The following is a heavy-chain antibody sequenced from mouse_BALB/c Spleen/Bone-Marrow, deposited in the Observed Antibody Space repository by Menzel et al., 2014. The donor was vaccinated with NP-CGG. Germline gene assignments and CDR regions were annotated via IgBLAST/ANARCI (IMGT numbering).Heavy chain of an antibody. CDR1: GFTFSNYW. Sequence: EVKLMESGGGLVQPGGSMKLSCVASGFTFSNYWMNWVRQSPEKGLEWVAEIRLKSNNYATHYAESVKGRFTISRDDSKSSVYLQMNNLRAEDTGIYYCTSMRRRGFAYWGLGTLVTVSA. J-gene: IGHJ3*01. D-gene: IGHD2-3*01. V-gene: IGHV6-6*02. CDR2: IRLKSNNYAT. CDR3: TSMRRRGFAY.